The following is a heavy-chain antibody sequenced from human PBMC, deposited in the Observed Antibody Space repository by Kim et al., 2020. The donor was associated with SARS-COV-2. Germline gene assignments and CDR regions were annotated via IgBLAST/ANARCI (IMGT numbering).Heavy chain of an antibody. Sequence: GGSLRLSCAASGFTFSNAWMSWVRQAPGKGLEWVGRIKSKTDGGTTDYAAPVKGRFTISRDDSKNTLYLQMNSLKTEDTAVYYCTTDYCSSTSCYVRWFDPWGQGTLVTVSS. CDR2: IKSKTDGGTT. V-gene: IGHV3-15*01. D-gene: IGHD2-2*01. J-gene: IGHJ5*02. CDR1: GFTFSNAW. CDR3: TTDYCSSTSCYVRWFDP.